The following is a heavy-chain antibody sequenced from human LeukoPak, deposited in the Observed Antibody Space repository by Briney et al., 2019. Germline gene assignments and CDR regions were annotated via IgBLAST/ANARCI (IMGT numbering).Heavy chain of an antibody. CDR1: GVSFTSGGYY. V-gene: IGHV4-30-4*08. CDR2: IYHSGSA. J-gene: IGHJ4*02. Sequence: SETLSLTCTVSGVSFTSGGYYWTWLRQHPGKGLEWIGYIYHSGSAYYNPSLKSRVTISVDTSKNQFSLKLSSVTAADTAVYYCARVYYYDNSGYGKDYFDYWGQGTLVTVSS. CDR3: ARVYYYDNSGYGKDYFDY. D-gene: IGHD3-22*01.